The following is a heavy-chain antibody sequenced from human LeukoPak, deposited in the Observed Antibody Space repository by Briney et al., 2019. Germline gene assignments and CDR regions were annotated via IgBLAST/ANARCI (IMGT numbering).Heavy chain of an antibody. CDR3: AKGYCSSTRCSPYNWFDP. CDR1: GFTFDDYA. J-gene: IGHJ5*02. D-gene: IGHD2-2*01. CDR2: ISWKSGTI. V-gene: IGHV3-9*01. Sequence: PGGSLRLSCAASGFTFDDYAMHWVRQAPGKGLEWVSGISWKSGTIDYADSVKGRFTISRDNAKNSLYLQMISLRAEDTALYHCAKGYCSSTRCSPYNWFDPWGQGTLVTVSS.